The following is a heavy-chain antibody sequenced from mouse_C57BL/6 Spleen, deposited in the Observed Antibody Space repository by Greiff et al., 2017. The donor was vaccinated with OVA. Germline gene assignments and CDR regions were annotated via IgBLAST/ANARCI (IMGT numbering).Heavy chain of an antibody. Sequence: DVQLQESGPGLVKPSQSLSLTCSVTGYSITSGYYWNWIRQFPGSKLEWMGYISYDGSNNYNPSLKNRISITRDTSKNQFFLKLNSVTTEDTATYYCARKSYYFDYWGQGTTLTVSS. CDR1: GYSITSGYY. J-gene: IGHJ2*01. V-gene: IGHV3-6*01. CDR2: ISYDGSN. CDR3: ARKSYYFDY.